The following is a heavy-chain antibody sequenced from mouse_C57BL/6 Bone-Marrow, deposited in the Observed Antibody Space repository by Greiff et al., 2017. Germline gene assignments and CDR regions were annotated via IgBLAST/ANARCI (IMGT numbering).Heavy chain of an antibody. Sequence: QVQLKESGAELARPGASVKLSCKASGYTFTSYGISWVKQRTGQGLEWIGEIYPRSGNTYYNEKFKGKATLTADKSSSTAYMELRSLTSEDSAVYFCARWSTTVVATFDYWGQGTTLTVSS. CDR1: GYTFTSYG. V-gene: IGHV1-81*01. CDR2: IYPRSGNT. J-gene: IGHJ2*01. CDR3: ARWSTTVVATFDY. D-gene: IGHD1-1*01.